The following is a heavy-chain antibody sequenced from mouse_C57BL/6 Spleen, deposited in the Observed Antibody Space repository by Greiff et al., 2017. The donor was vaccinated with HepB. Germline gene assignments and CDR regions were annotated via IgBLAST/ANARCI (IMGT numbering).Heavy chain of an antibody. Sequence: QVHVKQPGAELVKPGASVKLSCKASGYTFTSYWMHWVKQRPGQGLEWIGMIHPNSGSTNYNEKFKSKATLTVDKSSSTAYMQLSSLTSEDSAVYYCASPYGSSCDYWGQGTTLTVSS. CDR3: ASPYGSSCDY. V-gene: IGHV1-64*01. J-gene: IGHJ2*01. CDR1: GYTFTSYW. D-gene: IGHD1-1*01. CDR2: IHPNSGST.